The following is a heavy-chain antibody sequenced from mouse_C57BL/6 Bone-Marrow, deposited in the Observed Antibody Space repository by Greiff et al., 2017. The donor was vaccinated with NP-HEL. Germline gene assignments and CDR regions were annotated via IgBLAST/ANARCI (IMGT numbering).Heavy chain of an antibody. CDR1: GFTFNTYA. V-gene: IGHV10-3*01. CDR3: VRGRDSSGYGAMDY. D-gene: IGHD3-2*02. CDR2: IRSKSSNYAT. J-gene: IGHJ4*01. Sequence: EVQLVESGGGLVQPKGSLKLSCAASGFTFNTYAMHWVRQAPGKGLEWVARIRSKSSNYATYYADSVKDRFTISRDDSQSMLYLQMNNLKTEDTAMYYWVRGRDSSGYGAMDYWGQGTSVTVSS.